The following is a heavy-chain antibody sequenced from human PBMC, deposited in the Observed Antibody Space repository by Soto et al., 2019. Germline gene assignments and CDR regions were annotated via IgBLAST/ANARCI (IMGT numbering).Heavy chain of an antibody. CDR1: SASIISEQR. CDR3: ARSFGGYAIDQ. V-gene: IGHV4-4*02. D-gene: IGHD6-19*01. CDR2: IHHSGST. J-gene: IGHJ4*02. Sequence: QMQLQESGPGLVKPSETLSLTCAVSSASIISEQRWSWVRQPPGKGLEWIGEIHHSGSTNNNPSRRSRVTMSGDKSKNQCSLNLNSVTAADTAVDYCARSFGGYAIDQWGQGTLVIVSS.